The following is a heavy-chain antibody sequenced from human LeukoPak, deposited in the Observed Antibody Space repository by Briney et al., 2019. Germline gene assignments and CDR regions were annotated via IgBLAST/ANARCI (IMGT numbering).Heavy chain of an antibody. J-gene: IGHJ4*02. D-gene: IGHD3-9*01. Sequence: PGRSLRLSCAASGFTFSSYGMHWVRQAPGKGLEWVAVIWYDGSNKYYADSVKGRFTISRDNSKNTLYLQMNSLRAEGTAVYYCARYDILTGYDYWGQGTLVTVSS. CDR3: ARYDILTGYDY. CDR1: GFTFSSYG. CDR2: IWYDGSNK. V-gene: IGHV3-33*01.